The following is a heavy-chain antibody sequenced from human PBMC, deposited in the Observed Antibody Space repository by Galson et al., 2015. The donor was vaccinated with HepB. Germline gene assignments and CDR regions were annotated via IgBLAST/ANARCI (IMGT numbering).Heavy chain of an antibody. Sequence: SVKVSCKASGYTFTSYDINWVRQATGQGLEWMGWMNPNSGNTGYVQKFQGRVTMTRNTSISTAYMELSSLRSEDTAVYYCARGGGFSSWYVRYYYYYYMDVWGKGTTVTVSS. CDR2: MNPNSGNT. D-gene: IGHD6-13*01. V-gene: IGHV1-8*01. CDR1: GYTFTSYD. J-gene: IGHJ6*03. CDR3: ARGGGFSSWYVRYYYYYYMDV.